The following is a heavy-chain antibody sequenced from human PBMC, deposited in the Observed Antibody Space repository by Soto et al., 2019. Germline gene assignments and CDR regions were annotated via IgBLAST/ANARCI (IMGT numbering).Heavy chain of an antibody. CDR3: ARNFKSSFDY. CDR2: AYYRSKWII. V-gene: IGHV6-1*01. CDR1: GESVSSNWVG. J-gene: IGHJ4*02. Sequence: SQTRSVPCAISGESVSSNWVGWHWVRQSPSRGLEWLGRAYYRSKWIIDYAPSLKSRITFNPDISKNQFSLQLRSVTPEDTDVYYCARNFKSSFDYRGRGTLVTVSS. D-gene: IGHD6-6*01.